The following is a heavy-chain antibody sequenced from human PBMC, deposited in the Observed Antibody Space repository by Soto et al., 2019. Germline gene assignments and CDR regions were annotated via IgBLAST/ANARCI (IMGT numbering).Heavy chain of an antibody. J-gene: IGHJ6*02. D-gene: IGHD5-18*01. CDR3: ARTIQPRYYYYYGMDV. V-gene: IGHV4-39*07. Sequence: PSETLSLTCSVSGGSISSSSYFWGWIRQPPGKGLEWIGSIYYSWSTYYNPSLMSRVTVSVDTSKNQFSLKLSSVTAADTAVYYCARTIQPRYYYYYGMDVWCQGTTVT. CDR1: GGSISSSSYF. CDR2: IYYSWST.